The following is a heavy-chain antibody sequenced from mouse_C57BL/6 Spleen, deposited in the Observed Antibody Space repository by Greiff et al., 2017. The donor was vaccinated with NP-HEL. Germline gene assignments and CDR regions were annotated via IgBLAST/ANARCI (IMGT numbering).Heavy chain of an antibody. J-gene: IGHJ1*03. V-gene: IGHV5-9*01. Sequence: EVKLVESGGGLVKPGGSLKLSCAASGFTFSSYTMSWVRQTPEKRLEWVATISGGGGNTYYPDSVKGRFTISRDNAKNTLYLQMSSLTSEDTALDYCAREGDWYFDVWGTGTTVTVSS. CDR2: ISGGGGNT. CDR3: AREGDWYFDV. CDR1: GFTFSSYT.